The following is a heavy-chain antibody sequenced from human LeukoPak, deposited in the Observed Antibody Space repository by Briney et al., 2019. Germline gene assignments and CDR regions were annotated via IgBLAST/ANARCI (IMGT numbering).Heavy chain of an antibody. CDR3: ARGSLRVAATPWGLWC. Sequence: GASVKVSCKASGYTFTSYDINWVRQATGQGLEWMGWMNPNSGNTGYAQKFQGRVTITRNTSISTAYMELSSLRSEDTAVYYCARGSLRVAATPWGLWCWGQGTLVTVSS. V-gene: IGHV1-8*03. CDR2: MNPNSGNT. J-gene: IGHJ4*02. D-gene: IGHD2-15*01. CDR1: GYTFTSYD.